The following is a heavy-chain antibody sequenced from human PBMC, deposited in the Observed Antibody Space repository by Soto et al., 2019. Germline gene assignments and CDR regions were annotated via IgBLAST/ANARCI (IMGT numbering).Heavy chain of an antibody. V-gene: IGHV4-59*01. D-gene: IGHD4-4*01. CDR3: ASRDYNDAFDN. J-gene: IGHJ3*02. CDR2: VFYSGKT. Sequence: QVQLQESGPGLVKPSDTLSLTCTVSGVSISTYYWTWIRQPPGKGLEWIGQVFYSGKTNYNPSLKSRVTISVDASRNQFSLRLSSVTAADTTMYYCASRDYNDAFDNWGQGTLVTVSS. CDR1: GVSISTYY.